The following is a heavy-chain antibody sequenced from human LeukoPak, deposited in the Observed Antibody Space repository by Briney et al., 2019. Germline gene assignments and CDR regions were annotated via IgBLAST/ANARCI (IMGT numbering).Heavy chain of an antibody. CDR2: MNPNSGNT. D-gene: IGHD2-2*01. CDR1: GYTFTSYD. J-gene: IGHJ6*03. V-gene: IGHV1-8*01. CDR3: ARGPKGLYCSSTSCYDYYYYYYYMDV. Sequence: ASVKVSCKASGYTFTSYDINWVRQATGQGLEWMGWMNPNSGNTGYAQKFQGRVTMTRNTSISTAYMELSSLRSEDTAVYYCARGPKGLYCSSTSCYDYYYYYYYMDVWGKGTTVTVSS.